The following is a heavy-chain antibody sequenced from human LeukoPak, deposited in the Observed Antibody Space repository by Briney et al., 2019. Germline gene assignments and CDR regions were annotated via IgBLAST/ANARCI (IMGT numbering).Heavy chain of an antibody. J-gene: IGHJ4*02. V-gene: IGHV4-39*07. Sequence: SETLSLTCTVSGGSISSSSYYWGWIRQPPGKGLEWIGSIYYSGSTYYNPSLKSRVTISVDTSKHQFSLKLSSVTAADTAVYYCAALSDSSGYSNHYWGQGTLVTVSS. D-gene: IGHD3-22*01. CDR1: GGSISSSSYY. CDR3: AALSDSSGYSNHY. CDR2: IYYSGST.